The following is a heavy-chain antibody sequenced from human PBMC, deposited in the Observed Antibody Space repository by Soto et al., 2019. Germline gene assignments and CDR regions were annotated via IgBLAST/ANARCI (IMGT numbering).Heavy chain of an antibody. CDR3: ARGPYSSGWDLNSLYDY. Sequence: ASVKVSCKASGGTFSSYAISWVRQAPGQGLEWMGGIIPIFGTANYAQKFQGRVTITADESTSTAYMELSSLRSEDTAVYYCARGPYSSGWDLNSLYDYWGQGTLVTVSS. J-gene: IGHJ4*02. D-gene: IGHD6-19*01. V-gene: IGHV1-69*13. CDR1: GGTFSSYA. CDR2: IIPIFGTA.